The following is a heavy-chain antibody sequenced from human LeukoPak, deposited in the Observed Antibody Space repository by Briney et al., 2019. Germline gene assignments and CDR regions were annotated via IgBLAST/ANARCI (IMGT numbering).Heavy chain of an antibody. CDR1: GDSVSSNSAA. D-gene: IGHD2-8*02. J-gene: IGHJ4*02. CDR3: ARLVSGIGGVWNNRYFDY. Sequence: SQTLSLTCAISGDSVSSNSAAWNWIRQSPSRGLEWLGRTHYRSKLSNDYAVSVKGRITINPDTSKNQFSLQLNYVTPEDTAIYYCARLVSGIGGVWNNRYFDYWGQGTLVTVSS. CDR2: THYRSKLSN. V-gene: IGHV6-1*01.